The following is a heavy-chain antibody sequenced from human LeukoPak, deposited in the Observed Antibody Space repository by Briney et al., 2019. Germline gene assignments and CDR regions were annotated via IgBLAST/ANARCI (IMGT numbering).Heavy chain of an antibody. CDR3: ARHYYGSGSSAFDI. Sequence: SETLSLTCTVSGGSISTYYWSLIRQPPGKGLEWIGYVYNIGTTNYNPSLKSRVSVSADTSKNQFSLRLTSVTAADTALYYCARHYYGSGSSAFDIWGQGTVVTVSS. CDR1: GGSISTYY. J-gene: IGHJ3*02. V-gene: IGHV4-59*08. CDR2: VYNIGTT. D-gene: IGHD3-10*01.